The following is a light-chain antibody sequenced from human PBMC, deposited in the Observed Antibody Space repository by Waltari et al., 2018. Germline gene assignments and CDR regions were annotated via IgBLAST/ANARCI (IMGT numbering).Light chain of an antibody. CDR1: QDISHY. CDR2: DAS. J-gene: IGKJ3*01. V-gene: IGKV1-33*01. Sequence: DIQMTQSPSSLSASVGYRVTITCQASQDISHYLNWYQQKPGKPPKLLIRDASNLEAGVPSRFSGSQSGTQFTFTISSLQPEDIATYYCQRYDNLPIFAFGPGTKVNI. CDR3: QRYDNLPIFA.